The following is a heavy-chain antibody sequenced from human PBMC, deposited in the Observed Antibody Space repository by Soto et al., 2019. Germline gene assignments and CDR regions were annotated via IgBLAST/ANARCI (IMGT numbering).Heavy chain of an antibody. D-gene: IGHD3-10*01. V-gene: IGHV4-59*01. J-gene: IGHJ6*02. CDR3: ARAFKWFGELGNPINYGMDV. Sequence: SETLSLTCTVSGGSISSYYWSWIRQPPGKGLEWIGYIYYSGSTNYNPSLKSRVTISVDTSKNQFSLKLSSVTAADTAVYYCARAFKWFGELGNPINYGMDVWGQGTTVTVSS. CDR1: GGSISSYY. CDR2: IYYSGST.